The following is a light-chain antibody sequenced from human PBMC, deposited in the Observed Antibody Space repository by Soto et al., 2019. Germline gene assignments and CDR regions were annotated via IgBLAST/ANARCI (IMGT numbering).Light chain of an antibody. Sequence: EIVLTQSPGTLSLSPGERATLSCRASQSVSSSYLAWYQQKPGQAPRLLIHGASSRATGIPDRFSGSGSGTDFTLPISRREPEDFAVYYCQQYGSPPSLTFGPGTKVD. J-gene: IGKJ3*01. V-gene: IGKV3-20*01. CDR1: QSVSSSY. CDR3: QQYGSPPSLT. CDR2: GAS.